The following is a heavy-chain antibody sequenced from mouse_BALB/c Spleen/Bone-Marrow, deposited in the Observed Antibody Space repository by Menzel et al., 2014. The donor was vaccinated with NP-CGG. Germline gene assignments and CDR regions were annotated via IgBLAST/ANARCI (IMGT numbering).Heavy chain of an antibody. V-gene: IGHV5-6-5*01. CDR1: GFTFSSYA. CDR2: ISSGGST. Sequence: EVQRVESGGGLVKPGGSLKLSCAASGFTFSSYAMSWVRQTPEKRLEWVASISSGGSTYYPDSVKGRFTFSRDNVRNILYLQMSSLRSEDTAMYYCARGGFRGLDYWGQGTTLTVSS. CDR3: ARGGFRGLDY. J-gene: IGHJ2*01.